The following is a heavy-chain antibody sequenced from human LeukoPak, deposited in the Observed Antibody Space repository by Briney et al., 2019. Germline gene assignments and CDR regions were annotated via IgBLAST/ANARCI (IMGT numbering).Heavy chain of an antibody. CDR2: TYSGGST. V-gene: IGHV3-66*01. D-gene: IGHD2-2*01. CDR1: GFTVSSNY. J-gene: IGHJ6*02. CDR3: ARDRYCSSTSCPYYYYGMDV. Sequence: QPGGPLRLSCAASGFTVSSNYMSWVRQAPGKGLEWVSVTYSGGSTYYADSVKGRFTISRDNSKNTLYLQMNSLRAEDTAVYYCARDRYCSSTSCPYYYYGMDVWGQGTAVTVSS.